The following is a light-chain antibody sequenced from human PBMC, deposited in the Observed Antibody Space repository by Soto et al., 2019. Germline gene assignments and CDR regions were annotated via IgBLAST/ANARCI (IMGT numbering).Light chain of an antibody. J-gene: IGKJ1*01. CDR2: DAS. V-gene: IGKV1-5*01. CDR1: QSITNW. Sequence: DIQITQSPSTLSASVGDRVTITCRASQSITNWLAWYQQKPGKAPKLLVYDASSLESGVPSRFSGSGSGTEFTLTISSLQTDDFSTYYCQQYHSYWTFGQGTKVDIK. CDR3: QQYHSYWT.